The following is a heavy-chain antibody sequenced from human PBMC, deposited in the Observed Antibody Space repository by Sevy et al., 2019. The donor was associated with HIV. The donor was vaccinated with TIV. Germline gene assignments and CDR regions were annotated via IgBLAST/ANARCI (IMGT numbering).Heavy chain of an antibody. Sequence: GGSLRLSCAASGFTFGNYAMNWVRQTPERGLEWVALIKPITDAGTTDYAAPVQGRFTISRDDSKNTVYLQLNSLKTEDTAVYYCTAGPVSFWGQGTLVTVSS. J-gene: IGHJ4*02. CDR3: TAGPVSF. CDR2: IKPITDAGTT. D-gene: IGHD3-16*01. CDR1: GFTFGNYA. V-gene: IGHV3-15*01.